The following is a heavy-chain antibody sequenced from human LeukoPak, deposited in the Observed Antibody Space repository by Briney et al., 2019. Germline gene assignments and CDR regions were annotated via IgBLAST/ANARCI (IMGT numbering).Heavy chain of an antibody. CDR3: TRGAYHYDSSGYYNWYFDL. Sequence: GGSLRLSCAASGFTVSDHYMDWVRQAPGKGLECVGRNRNKANSYTTEYAASVKGRFTISRDDSKKSLYLQMNSLKTEDTAVYYCTRGAYHYDSSGYYNWYFDLWGRGTLVTVSS. D-gene: IGHD3-22*01. J-gene: IGHJ2*01. V-gene: IGHV3-72*01. CDR2: NRNKANSYTT. CDR1: GFTVSDHY.